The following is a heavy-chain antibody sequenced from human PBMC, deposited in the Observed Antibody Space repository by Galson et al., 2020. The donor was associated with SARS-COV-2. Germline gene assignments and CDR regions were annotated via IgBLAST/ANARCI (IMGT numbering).Heavy chain of an antibody. CDR3: ARGLGDYFNCDFDY. V-gene: IGHV3-49*04. CDR2: IRKTSHGGTT. CDR1: GFTFGDHP. J-gene: IGHJ4*02. D-gene: IGHD1-1*01. Sequence: GGSLRLSCTASGFTFGDHPLTWVRQAPGKGLEWVAFIRKTSHGGTTHYAASVEGRFSISRDDSKSIAYLQMNSLKTEDTAVYYCARGLGDYFNCDFDYWGQGTLVTVSS.